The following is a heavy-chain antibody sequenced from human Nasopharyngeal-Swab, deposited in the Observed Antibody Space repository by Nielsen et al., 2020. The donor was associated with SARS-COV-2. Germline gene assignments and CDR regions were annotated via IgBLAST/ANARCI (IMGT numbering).Heavy chain of an antibody. CDR3: ARQLGYCSGGSCYWGQVLEYNGFDP. Sequence: WIRQPPGKGLEWIGYIYYSGSTNYNPSLKSRVTISVDTSKNQFSLKLSSVTAADTAVYYCARQLGYCSGGSCYWGQVLEYNGFDPWGQGTLVTVSS. CDR2: IYYSGST. D-gene: IGHD2-15*01. J-gene: IGHJ5*02. V-gene: IGHV4-59*08.